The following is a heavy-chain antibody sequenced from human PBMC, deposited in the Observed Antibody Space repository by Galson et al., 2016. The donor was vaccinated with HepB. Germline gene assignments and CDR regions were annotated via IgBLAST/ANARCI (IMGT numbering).Heavy chain of an antibody. CDR3: ASGVRQWLAQLDY. J-gene: IGHJ4*02. CDR1: GYTFTNFH. D-gene: IGHD6-19*01. CDR2: MNPKSGNT. Sequence: SVKVSCKASGYTFTNFHINWIRQGPGQGLEWMGWMNPKSGNTAFAQRFQGRLTMTTDTPTSTAYMELSGLTSDDTAIYYCASGVRQWLAQLDYWGQGSLVPVS. V-gene: IGHV1-8*02.